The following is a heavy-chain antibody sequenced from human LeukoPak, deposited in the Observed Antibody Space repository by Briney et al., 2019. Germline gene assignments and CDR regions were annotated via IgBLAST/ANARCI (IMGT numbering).Heavy chain of an antibody. Sequence: ASVKVSCKASGGTFSSYAINWVRQAPGQGLEWMGWINPNSGGTNYAQKFQGRVTMTRDTSISTAYMELSRLRSDDTAVYYCARYKDYDSSGYYYYFDYWGQGTLVTVSS. CDR3: ARYKDYDSSGYYYYFDY. CDR1: GGTFSSYA. D-gene: IGHD3-22*01. V-gene: IGHV1-2*02. CDR2: INPNSGGT. J-gene: IGHJ4*02.